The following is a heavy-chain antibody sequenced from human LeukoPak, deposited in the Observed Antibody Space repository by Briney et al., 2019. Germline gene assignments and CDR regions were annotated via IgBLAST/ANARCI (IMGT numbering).Heavy chain of an antibody. CDR3: ARGMPHSSGWYLGAWYFDL. V-gene: IGHV1-18*04. Sequence: ASVKVSCKASGYTFTSYGISWVRQAPGQGLEWMGCISAYNGNTNYAQKLQGRVTMTTDTSTSTAYMELRSLRSDDTAVYYCARGMPHSSGWYLGAWYFDLWGRGTLVTVSS. D-gene: IGHD6-19*01. CDR2: ISAYNGNT. J-gene: IGHJ2*01. CDR1: GYTFTSYG.